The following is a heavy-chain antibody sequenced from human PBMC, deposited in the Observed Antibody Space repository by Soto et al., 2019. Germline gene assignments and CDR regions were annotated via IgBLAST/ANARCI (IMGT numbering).Heavy chain of an antibody. CDR2: INHSGST. CDR1: GGSFSGYY. Sequence: TSETLSLTCAVYGGSFSGYYWSWFRQPPGKGLEWIGEINHSGSTNYNPSLKSRVTISVDTSKNKFSLKLSSVTAADTAVYYCARRINWNYASDAFDIWGQGTMVTVSS. CDR3: ARRINWNYASDAFDI. D-gene: IGHD1-7*01. V-gene: IGHV4-34*01. J-gene: IGHJ3*02.